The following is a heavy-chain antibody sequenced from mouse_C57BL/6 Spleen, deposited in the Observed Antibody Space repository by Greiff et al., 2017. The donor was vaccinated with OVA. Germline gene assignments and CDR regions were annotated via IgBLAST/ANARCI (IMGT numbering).Heavy chain of an antibody. CDR1: GFTFSSYT. V-gene: IGHV5-9*01. CDR3: ARQGSGYYLGN. D-gene: IGHD1-3*01. J-gene: IGHJ2*01. Sequence: DVMLVEPGGGLVKPGGSLKLSCAASGFTFSSYTMSWVRQTPEKRLEWVATISGGGGNTNYPDSVKGRSTISRDNAKNTLYLQISSLRSEDTALYDCARQGSGYYLGNGGKGTTLTVSS. CDR2: ISGGGGNT.